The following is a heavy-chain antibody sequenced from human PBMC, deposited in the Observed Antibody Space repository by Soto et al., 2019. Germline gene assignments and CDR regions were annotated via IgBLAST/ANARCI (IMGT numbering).Heavy chain of an antibody. V-gene: IGHV3-15*01. CDR3: TTAEVRYSSGFDY. Sequence: GGSLRLSCAASGFTFSNAWMSWVRQAPGKGLEWVGRIKSKTDGGTTDYAAPVKGRFTISRDDSKNTLYLQMNSLKTEDTAVYYCTTAEVRYSSGFDYWGQGTLVTVSS. J-gene: IGHJ4*02. CDR2: IKSKTDGGTT. CDR1: GFTFSNAW. D-gene: IGHD6-19*01.